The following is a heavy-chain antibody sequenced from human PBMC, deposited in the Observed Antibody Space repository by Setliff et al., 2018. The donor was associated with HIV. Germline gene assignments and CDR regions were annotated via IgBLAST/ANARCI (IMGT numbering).Heavy chain of an antibody. CDR1: GDSVSSNNAA. Sequence: SQTLSLTCSISGDSVSSNNAAWNWIRQSPLRGLEWLGRTYYRSKWYFDYAVSVKSRIIINPDTSKNQFSLHLNSVTPEDTAVYYCARGSYGSVLLWGQGTLVTVSS. CDR2: TYYRSKWYF. CDR3: ARGSYGSVLL. J-gene: IGHJ4*02. V-gene: IGHV6-1*01. D-gene: IGHD6-19*01.